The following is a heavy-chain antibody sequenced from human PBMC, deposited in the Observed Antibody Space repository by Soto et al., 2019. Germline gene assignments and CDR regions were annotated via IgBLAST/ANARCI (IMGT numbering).Heavy chain of an antibody. J-gene: IGHJ5*02. D-gene: IGHD6-13*01. Sequence: EVQLVESGGGLVQPGRSLRLSCAASGFIFDEYAMHWVRQAPGKGLEWVSGISWHSGSTGYANSVKGRFTISRDNAKNSLYLQMNSLRVEDMALYYCAKASLSSSGSSPQNWFDPWGQGTLVTVSA. CDR2: ISWHSGST. V-gene: IGHV3-9*03. CDR1: GFIFDEYA. CDR3: AKASLSSSGSSPQNWFDP.